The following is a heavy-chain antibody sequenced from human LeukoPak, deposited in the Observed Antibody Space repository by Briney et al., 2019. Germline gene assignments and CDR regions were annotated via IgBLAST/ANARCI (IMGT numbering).Heavy chain of an antibody. D-gene: IGHD6-19*01. J-gene: IGHJ5*02. Sequence: ATVKISCKASGYTFTDYYMHWVQQAPGKGLEWMGRVDPEDGETIYAEKFQGRVTITADTSTDTAYMELSSLRSEDTAVYYCARAAVAGLFDPWGQGTLVTVSS. CDR2: VDPEDGET. CDR1: GYTFTDYY. V-gene: IGHV1-69-2*01. CDR3: ARAAVAGLFDP.